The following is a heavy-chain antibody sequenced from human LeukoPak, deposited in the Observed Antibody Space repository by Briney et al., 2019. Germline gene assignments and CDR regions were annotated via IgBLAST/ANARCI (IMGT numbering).Heavy chain of an antibody. CDR2: INPNSGGT. V-gene: IGHV1-2*02. Sequence: ASVKVSCKASGYTFTGYYMHWVRQAPGQGLDWMGWINPNSGGTNYAQKFEGRVTMNRDTSISTAYMALSRLRSDDTAVYYCARREEGYCSGGSCITYYYYYGMDVWGQGTTVTVSS. D-gene: IGHD2-15*01. CDR3: ARREEGYCSGGSCITYYYYYGMDV. CDR1: GYTFTGYY. J-gene: IGHJ6*02.